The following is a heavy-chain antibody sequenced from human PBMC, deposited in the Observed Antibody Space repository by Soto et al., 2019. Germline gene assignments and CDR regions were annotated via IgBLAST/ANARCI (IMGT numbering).Heavy chain of an antibody. Sequence: WWSLRLSCSASVFTFSSYGMHWFRQAPGKGLEWVAVISYDGSNKYSADSVEGRFTISRDNSKNTLYLHMNSLGAEDTAVYFCAKGALSGYSRYSFYYFDYWGQGTLVTVSS. CDR3: AKGALSGYSRYSFYYFDY. CDR2: ISYDGSNK. J-gene: IGHJ4*02. CDR1: VFTFSSYG. V-gene: IGHV3-30*18. D-gene: IGHD5-12*01.